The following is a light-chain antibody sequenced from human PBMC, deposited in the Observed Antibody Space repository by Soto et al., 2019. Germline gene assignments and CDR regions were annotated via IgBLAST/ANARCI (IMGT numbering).Light chain of an antibody. CDR2: EVT. CDR3: SPYAGSSTYV. V-gene: IGLV2-8*01. J-gene: IGLJ1*01. CDR1: SSDVGGYNY. Sequence: QSALTQPPSASGSPGQSVTISCTGTSSDVGGYNYVAWFQQHPGKAPKLMIYEVTKRPSGVPDRFSGSKSGNTASLTVSGLQAEDEADYYCSPYAGSSTYVFGTGTKLTVL.